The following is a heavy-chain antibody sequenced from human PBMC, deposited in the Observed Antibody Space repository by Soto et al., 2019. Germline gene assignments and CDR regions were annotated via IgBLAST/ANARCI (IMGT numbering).Heavy chain of an antibody. CDR2: IIPIFGTA. CDR1: GGTFSSYA. V-gene: IGHV1-69*06. CDR3: ARDRGDIVVVVAATRGVYYYYGMDV. Sequence: SVKVSCKASGGTFSSYAISWVRQAPGEGLEWRGGIIPIFGTANYAQKFQGRVTITADKSTSTAYMELSSLRSEDTAVYYCARDRGDIVVVVAATRGVYYYYGMDVWGQGTTVTVSS. J-gene: IGHJ6*02. D-gene: IGHD2-15*01.